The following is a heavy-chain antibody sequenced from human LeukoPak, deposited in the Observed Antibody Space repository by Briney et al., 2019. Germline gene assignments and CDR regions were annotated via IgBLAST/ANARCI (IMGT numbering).Heavy chain of an antibody. CDR1: GYSFTYYW. V-gene: IGHV5-51*01. D-gene: IGHD1-26*01. CDR3: ARLMYRGTYYEAFDI. Sequence: GEPPKISCKCSGYSFTYYWIVWVRQMPGKGLDWMGIIYPGDSHTRYSPSYQRQVTISADKSVTTAYLLWSSLKASDTAMYCCARLMYRGTYYEAFDIWGQGTMVTVSS. CDR2: IYPGDSHT. J-gene: IGHJ3*02.